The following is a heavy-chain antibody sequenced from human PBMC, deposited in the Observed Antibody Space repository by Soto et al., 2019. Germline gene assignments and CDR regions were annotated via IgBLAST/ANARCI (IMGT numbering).Heavy chain of an antibody. V-gene: IGHV3-30-3*01. CDR3: AREDVNRLVHHYYYGMDL. CDR1: GFTFSSFA. D-gene: IGHD3-10*01. Sequence: QVQLVESGGGVVQPGKSLRLSCAASGFTFSSFAMHWVRQAPGRGLEWVTLISYDGSEEYYADSVKGRFTISRDDSQNTVHLQMNTLRADDTAVYYCAREDVNRLVHHYYYGMDLWGKGTTVTVSS. CDR2: ISYDGSEE. J-gene: IGHJ6*04.